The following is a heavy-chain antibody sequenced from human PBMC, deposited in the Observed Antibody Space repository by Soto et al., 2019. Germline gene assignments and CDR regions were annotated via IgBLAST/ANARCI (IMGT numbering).Heavy chain of an antibody. CDR3: ARDGGVTIFGVVISYYYYYYGMDV. J-gene: IGHJ6*02. Sequence: EVQLVESGGGLVQPGGSLRLSCAASGFTFSNYNMNWVRQAPGKGLEWLSCITSSSTTIFYADSVKGRFTISRDNAKNPLYLQMNSLRAEDTAVYYCARDGGVTIFGVVISYYYYYYGMDVWGQGTTVTVSS. CDR2: ITSSSTTI. V-gene: IGHV3-48*04. D-gene: IGHD3-3*01. CDR1: GFTFSNYN.